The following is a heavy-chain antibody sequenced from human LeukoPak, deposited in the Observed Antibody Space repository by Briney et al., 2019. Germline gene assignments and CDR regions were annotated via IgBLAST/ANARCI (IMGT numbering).Heavy chain of an antibody. Sequence: SETLSLTCTVSGGSISSYYWSWIRQPAGKGLEWIGRIYTSGSTNYNPSLKSRVTMAVDTSKNQFSLKLSSVTAADTDVYYCARSKYYDSSGYYPIDYWGQGTLVTVSS. J-gene: IGHJ4*02. CDR2: IYTSGST. CDR1: GGSISSYY. D-gene: IGHD3-22*01. V-gene: IGHV4-4*07. CDR3: ARSKYYDSSGYYPIDY.